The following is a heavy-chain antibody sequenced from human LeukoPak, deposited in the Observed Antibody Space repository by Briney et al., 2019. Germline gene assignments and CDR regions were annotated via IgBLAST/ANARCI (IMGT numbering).Heavy chain of an antibody. Sequence: GGSLRLSCAASGFTFSSYDMHWVRQATGKGLEWVSAIGTAGDTYYPGSVKGRFTISRENAKNSLYLQMNSLRAGDTAVFYCARAARDFSSGYYTVMHYYMDVWGKGTTVTVSS. CDR3: ARAARDFSSGYYTVMHYYMDV. CDR1: GFTFSSYD. CDR2: IGTAGDT. V-gene: IGHV3-13*01. J-gene: IGHJ6*03. D-gene: IGHD3-3*01.